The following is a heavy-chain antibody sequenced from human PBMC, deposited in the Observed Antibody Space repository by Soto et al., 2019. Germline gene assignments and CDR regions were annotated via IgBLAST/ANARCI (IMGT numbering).Heavy chain of an antibody. CDR2: ISWNSGSI. CDR1: GFTFDDYA. D-gene: IGHD3-10*01. J-gene: IGHJ4*02. V-gene: IGHV3-9*01. CDR3: AKDYYYGSGSYQDY. Sequence: GGSLRLSCAASGFTFDDYAMHWVRQAPGKGLEWVSGISWNSGSIGYADSVKGRFTISRDNAKNSLYLQMNSLRAEDTALYYCAKDYYYGSGSYQDYWGQGTLVTVSS.